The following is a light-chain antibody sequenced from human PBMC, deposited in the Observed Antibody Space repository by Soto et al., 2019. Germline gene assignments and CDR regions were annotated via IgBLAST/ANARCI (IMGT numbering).Light chain of an antibody. CDR3: SSYTSSSTLYVV. CDR2: EVS. CDR1: SSDVGGYNY. J-gene: IGLJ2*01. V-gene: IGLV2-14*01. Sequence: QSALTQPASVSGSPGQSITISCTGTSSDVGGYNYVSWYQQHPGKAPKFMIYEVSNRPSGVSNRFSGSKSGNTAALTISGLQAEDEADYYCSSYTSSSTLYVVFGGGTKVTVL.